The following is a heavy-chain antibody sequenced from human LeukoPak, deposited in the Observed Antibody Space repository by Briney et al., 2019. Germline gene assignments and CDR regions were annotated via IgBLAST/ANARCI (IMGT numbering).Heavy chain of an antibody. CDR1: GGSISSGDYY. CDR2: IYYSGGT. CDR3: ARGASQTPDYYYYYMDV. Sequence: SETLSLTCTVSGGSISSGDYYWSWIRQPPGKGLEWIGFIYYSGGTYYNPSLKSRVTISVDTFKNQFSLKLSSVTAADTAVYYCARGASQTPDYYYYYMDVWGKGTTVTVSS. V-gene: IGHV4-30-4*08. J-gene: IGHJ6*03.